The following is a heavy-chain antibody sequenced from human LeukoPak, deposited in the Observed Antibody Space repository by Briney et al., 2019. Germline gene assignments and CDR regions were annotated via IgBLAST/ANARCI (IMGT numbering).Heavy chain of an antibody. CDR1: GGSISSYY. CDR3: ARGGSSGWYVQYYYYYMDV. J-gene: IGHJ6*03. CDR2: IYYSGST. V-gene: IGHV4-59*01. Sequence: PSETLSLTCTVSGGSISSYYWSWIRQPPGKGLEWIGYIYYSGSTNYNPSLKSRVTISVDTSKNQFSLKLSSVTAADTAVYYCARGGSSGWYVQYYYYYMDVWGQGTLVTVSS. D-gene: IGHD6-19*01.